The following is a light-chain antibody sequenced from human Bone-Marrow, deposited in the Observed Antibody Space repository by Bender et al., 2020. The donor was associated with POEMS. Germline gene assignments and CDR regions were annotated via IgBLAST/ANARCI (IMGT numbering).Light chain of an antibody. CDR2: DNT. CDR1: KIETKS. CDR3: QSEDSSGSWV. Sequence: SYVLTQPPSVSVAPGQTARITCGRSKIETKSVHWYQQRPGQVPVQLLYDNTDRPLGTPGRISGSSSGTIVTLTISGVQAEDEADYYCQSEDSSGSWVFGGGTKLTVL. V-gene: IGLV3-21*02. J-gene: IGLJ3*02.